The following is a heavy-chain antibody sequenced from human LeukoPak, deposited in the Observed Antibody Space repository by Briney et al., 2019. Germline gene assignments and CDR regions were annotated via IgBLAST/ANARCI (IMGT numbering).Heavy chain of an antibody. CDR1: GFTFSSYA. V-gene: IGHV3-23*01. CDR3: AKGPPVQGVIINWFDP. Sequence: GGSLRLSCAASGFTFSSYAMSWVRQAPGKGLEWVSAISGSGGSTYYADSVKGRFTISRDNSKNTLYLQMNSLRAEDTAVYYCAKGPPVQGVIINWFDPWGQGTLVTVSS. J-gene: IGHJ5*02. D-gene: IGHD3-10*01. CDR2: ISGSGGST.